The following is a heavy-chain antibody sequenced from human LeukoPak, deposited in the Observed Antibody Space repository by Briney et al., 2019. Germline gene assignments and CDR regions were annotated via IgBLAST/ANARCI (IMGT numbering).Heavy chain of an antibody. CDR1: GGSISSYY. CDR2: IYYSGST. D-gene: IGHD1-26*01. V-gene: IGHV4-59*01. CDR3: ARDQSGSYRNGYYYYYMDV. Sequence: SETLSLTCTVSGGSISSYYWSWIRQPPGKGLEWIGYIYYSGSTNYNPSLKSRVTISVDTSKNQFSLKLSSVTAADTAVYYCARDQSGSYRNGYYYYYMDVWGKGTTVTISS. J-gene: IGHJ6*03.